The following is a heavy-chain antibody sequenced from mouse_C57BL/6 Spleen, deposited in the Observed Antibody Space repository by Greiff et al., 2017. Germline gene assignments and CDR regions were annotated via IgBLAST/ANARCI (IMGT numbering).Heavy chain of an antibody. CDR2: ISYDGSN. Sequence: EVQLQQSGPGLVKPSQSLSLTCSVTGYSITSGYYWNWIRQFPGNKLEWMGYISYDGSNNYNPSLKNRISITRDTSKNPSFLKLNSVTTEDTATYYCARNYGSGYGFAYWGQGTLVTVSA. CDR1: GYSITSGYY. J-gene: IGHJ3*01. V-gene: IGHV3-6*01. CDR3: ARNYGSGYGFAY. D-gene: IGHD1-1*01.